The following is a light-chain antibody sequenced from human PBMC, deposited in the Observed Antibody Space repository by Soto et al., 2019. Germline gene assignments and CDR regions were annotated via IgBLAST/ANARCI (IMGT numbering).Light chain of an antibody. J-gene: IGLJ3*02. Sequence: QSALTQPPSASGTPGQPVTISCTGNSSDVGGYNYVSWYQQYPGRAPKLMIYEVTKRPSGVPDRFSGSKSGNTASLTVSGLQAEDEADYYCSSYAASNNFYFVFGGGTKVTVL. V-gene: IGLV2-8*01. CDR1: SSDVGGYNY. CDR2: EVT. CDR3: SSYAASNNFYFV.